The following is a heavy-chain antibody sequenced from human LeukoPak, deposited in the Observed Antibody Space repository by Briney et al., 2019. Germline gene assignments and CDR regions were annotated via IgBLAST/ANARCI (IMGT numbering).Heavy chain of an antibody. CDR1: GFTFSSYA. D-gene: IGHD3-10*01. V-gene: IGHV3-53*01. J-gene: IGHJ5*02. CDR2: IYSGGST. CDR3: ASNHGSGSYYGFDP. Sequence: QPGGSLRLSCAASGFTFSSYAMSWVRQAPGKGLEWVSVIYSGGSTYYADSVKGRFTISRDNSKNTLYLQMNSLRAEDTAVYYCASNHGSGSYYGFDPWGQGTLVTVSS.